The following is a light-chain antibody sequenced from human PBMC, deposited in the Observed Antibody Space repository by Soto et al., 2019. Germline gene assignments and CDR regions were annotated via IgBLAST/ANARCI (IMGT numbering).Light chain of an antibody. Sequence: DIQMTQSPSTLSGSVGDRGTITCRASQTISSWLAWYQQKPGKAPKLLIYKASTLKSGVPSRFSGSGSGTDFTLTISSLQPEDFATYYCQHADSFPLITFGQGTRLEIK. J-gene: IGKJ5*01. V-gene: IGKV1-5*03. CDR3: QHADSFPLIT. CDR1: QTISSW. CDR2: KAS.